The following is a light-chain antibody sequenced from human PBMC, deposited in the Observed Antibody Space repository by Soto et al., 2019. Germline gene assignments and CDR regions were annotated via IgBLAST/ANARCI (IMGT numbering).Light chain of an antibody. J-gene: IGKJ1*01. V-gene: IGKV3-20*01. CDR1: QSISQS. CDR2: DAS. Sequence: EVVLTQSPGTLSLSPGERATLSCRASQSISQSLAWYQQRPGQSPRLLIYDASRRATGIPDRFTGSGFGTDLTVTISRLALEDLAVYYWQHYGGSPRTFGQGTKVELK. CDR3: QHYGGSPRT.